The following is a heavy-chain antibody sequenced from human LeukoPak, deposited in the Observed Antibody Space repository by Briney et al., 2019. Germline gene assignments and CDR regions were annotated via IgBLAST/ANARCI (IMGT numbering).Heavy chain of an antibody. CDR3: ARVGNYYYYMDV. J-gene: IGHJ6*03. V-gene: IGHV3-7*01. D-gene: IGHD2-15*01. CDR2: IKQDGSEK. CDR1: GFTFSSYW. Sequence: GGTLRLSCAASGFTFSSYWMSWVRQAPGKGLEGVANIKQDGSEKYYVDSVKGRFTISRDNAKNSLYLQMNSLRAEDTAVYYCARVGNYYYYMDVWGKGTTVTVSS.